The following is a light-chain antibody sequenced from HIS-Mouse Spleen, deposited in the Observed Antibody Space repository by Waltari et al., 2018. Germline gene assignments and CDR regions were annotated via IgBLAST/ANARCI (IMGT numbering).Light chain of an antibody. CDR1: SSYVGGYNY. CDR3: SSYAGSNIYV. V-gene: IGLV2-8*01. Sequence: QSALTQPPSASGSPGQSVPISCTGTSSYVGGYNYVSWYQQHPGKAPKLMIYEVSKRPSGVPDRFSGSKSGNTASLTVSGLQAEDEADYYCSSYAGSNIYVFGTGTKVTVL. CDR2: EVS. J-gene: IGLJ1*01.